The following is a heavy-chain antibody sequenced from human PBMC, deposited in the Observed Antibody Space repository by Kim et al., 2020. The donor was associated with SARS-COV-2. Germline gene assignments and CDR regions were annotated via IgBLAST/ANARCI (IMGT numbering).Heavy chain of an antibody. D-gene: IGHD3-10*01. CDR3: ASDLPGDSGY. V-gene: IGHV3-21*01. J-gene: IGHJ4*02. Sequence: GGSLRLSCAASGFAFSSYSMNWVRQAPGKGLEWVSSISSSSSYIYYAGSVKGRFTISRDNAKNSLYPQMNSLRADDTAVYYCASDLPGDSGYWGQGTLVTVSS. CDR1: GFAFSSYS. CDR2: ISSSSSYI.